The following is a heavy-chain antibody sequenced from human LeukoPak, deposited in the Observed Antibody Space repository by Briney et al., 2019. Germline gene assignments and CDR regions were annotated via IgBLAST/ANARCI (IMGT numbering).Heavy chain of an antibody. CDR2: IYSGGST. D-gene: IGHD3-22*01. J-gene: IGHJ4*02. Sequence: GGSLRLSCAASGFTVSSNYMSWVRQAPGKGLEWVSVIYSGGSTYYADSVKGRFTISRDNAKNSLYLQMNSLRAEDTAVYYCARDGPRGYYYVDYWGQGTLVTVSS. CDR3: ARDGPRGYYYVDY. CDR1: GFTVSSNY. V-gene: IGHV3-53*01.